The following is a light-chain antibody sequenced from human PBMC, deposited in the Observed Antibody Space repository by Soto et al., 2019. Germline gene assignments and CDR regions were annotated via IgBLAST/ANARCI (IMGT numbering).Light chain of an antibody. CDR2: DVS. V-gene: IGLV2-11*01. Sequence: QSALAQPRSVSGSPGQSVTISCTGTSSDVGGYNYVSWYQQHPGKAPKLMIYDVSKRPSGVPDRFSGSKSGSTASPTISGLQAEDEADYFCCSYAGSYTYVFGTGTKVTVL. CDR3: CSYAGSYTYV. CDR1: SSDVGGYNY. J-gene: IGLJ1*01.